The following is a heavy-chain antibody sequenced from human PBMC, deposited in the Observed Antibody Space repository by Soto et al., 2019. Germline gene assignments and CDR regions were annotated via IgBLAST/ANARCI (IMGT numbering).Heavy chain of an antibody. J-gene: IGHJ6*02. CDR1: GGSISGYY. V-gene: IGHV4-59*08. Sequence: SETLSLTCTVSGGSISGYYWSWIRQPPGKGLEWIGYMYNTGSTVYNPSFKSRINISVNTSKNQFSMKLRSVTASDTAVYYCACQPTAGSYYDLGSYYYYYAMDVWGQGTTVTVS. CDR2: MYNTGST. D-gene: IGHD3-10*01. CDR3: ACQPTAGSYYDLGSYYYYYAMDV.